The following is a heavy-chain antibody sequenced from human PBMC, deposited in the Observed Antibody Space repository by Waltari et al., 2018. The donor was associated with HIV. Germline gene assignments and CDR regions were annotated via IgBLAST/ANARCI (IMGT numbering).Heavy chain of an antibody. Sequence: QMQLKQRSAGVLKPSATLSLTCAVYSEPVRGNTWSWIRQPPGKGLEWIGEVNHSGSTNYNPSLKSRVTISIDTSKKQFSLRLTSVTAADTALYYCARMPILGYGSYAFDSWGQGTLVTVSS. D-gene: IGHD6-13*01. CDR3: ARMPILGYGSYAFDS. CDR2: VNHSGST. CDR1: SEPVRGNT. V-gene: IGHV4-34*01. J-gene: IGHJ4*02.